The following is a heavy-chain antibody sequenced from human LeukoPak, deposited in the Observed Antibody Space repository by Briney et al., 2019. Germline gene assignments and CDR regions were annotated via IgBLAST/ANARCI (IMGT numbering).Heavy chain of an antibody. V-gene: IGHV3-9*01. CDR2: ISWNSGSI. Sequence: PGGSLRLSCAASGFTFDDYAMHWVRQAPGKGLEWVSGISWNSGSIGYADSVKGRSTISRDNAKNSLYLQMNSLRAEDTPLYYCAKDWWHVATTFHGMDVWGQGTTVTVSS. D-gene: IGHD2-15*01. J-gene: IGHJ6*02. CDR1: GFTFDDYA. CDR3: AKDWWHVATTFHGMDV.